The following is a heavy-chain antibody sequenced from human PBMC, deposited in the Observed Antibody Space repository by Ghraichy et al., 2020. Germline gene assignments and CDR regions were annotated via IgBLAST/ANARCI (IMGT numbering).Heavy chain of an antibody. D-gene: IGHD3-3*01. J-gene: IGHJ5*02. Sequence: SETLSLTCEVSGYSIRSNYYWGWIRQSPGKGPEWIGSLYHSGTVYYNPSLKSRVAVSLGTSDNQFSLRLTSVTAADTAVYYCARGPYHAFWSGVTHTPFADSFDPWRQGTLLVVSS. V-gene: IGHV4-38-2*01. CDR3: ARGPYHAFWSGVTHTPFADSFDP. CDR2: LYHSGTV. CDR1: GYSIRSNYY.